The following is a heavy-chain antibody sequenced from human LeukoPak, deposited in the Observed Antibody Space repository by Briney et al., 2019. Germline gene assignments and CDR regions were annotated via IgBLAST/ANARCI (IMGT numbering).Heavy chain of an antibody. V-gene: IGHV4-4*07. Sequence: SETLSLTCTVSGGSISSYYWSWIRQPAGKGLEWVGDIYTSGSTNYNPSLKSRVTMSVDTSKNQFSLKLSSVTAADTAVYYCARDRIRSGSYSSWFDPWGQGTLVTVSS. J-gene: IGHJ5*02. D-gene: IGHD1-26*01. CDR1: GGSISSYY. CDR3: ARDRIRSGSYSSWFDP. CDR2: IYTSGST.